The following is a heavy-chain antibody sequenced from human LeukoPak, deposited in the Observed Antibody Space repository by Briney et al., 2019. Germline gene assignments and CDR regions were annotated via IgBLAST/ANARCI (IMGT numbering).Heavy chain of an antibody. CDR1: GFTFSSYA. CDR2: ISYDGSNK. CDR3: AKHHDYWSGYIRGFDS. Sequence: GGSLRLSCAASGFTFSSYAMHWVRQAPGKGLEWVAVISYDGSNKYYADSVKGRITISRDNSKNPLNLQMTSLRAEDTAMYYCAKHHDYWSGYIRGFDSWGQGTLVTVSS. J-gene: IGHJ4*02. D-gene: IGHD3-3*01. V-gene: IGHV3-30*18.